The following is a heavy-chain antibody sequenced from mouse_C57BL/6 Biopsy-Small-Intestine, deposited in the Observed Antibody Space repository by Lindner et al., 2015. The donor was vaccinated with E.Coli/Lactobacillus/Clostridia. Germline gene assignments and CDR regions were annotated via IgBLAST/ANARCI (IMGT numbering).Heavy chain of an antibody. Sequence: VQLQESGPELVKPGASVKMSCKASGYTFTDYNMHWVKQSHGKSLEWIGYINPNNGGTNYNQKFKDKATLTVNKSSSTAYMELRSLTSEDSAVYYCARFDYYGSSYPFVYWGQGTLVTVSA. D-gene: IGHD1-1*01. J-gene: IGHJ3*01. CDR3: ARFDYYGSSYPFVY. CDR1: GYTFTDYN. CDR2: INPNNGGT. V-gene: IGHV1-22*01.